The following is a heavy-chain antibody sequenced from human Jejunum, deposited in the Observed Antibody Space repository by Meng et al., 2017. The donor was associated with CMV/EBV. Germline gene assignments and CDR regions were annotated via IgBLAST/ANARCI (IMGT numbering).Heavy chain of an antibody. CDR1: GFIFSSCG. D-gene: IGHD4-11*01. CDR2: IKQDGSEK. J-gene: IGHJ4*02. CDR3: AKDAYSKGDY. Sequence: SCAASGFIFSSCGMSWVRQAPGKGLEWVANIKQDGSEKYYVDSVKGRFTISRDNAKNSLYLQMNSLRAEDTAVYYCAKDAYSKGDYWGQGTLVTVSS. V-gene: IGHV3-7*01.